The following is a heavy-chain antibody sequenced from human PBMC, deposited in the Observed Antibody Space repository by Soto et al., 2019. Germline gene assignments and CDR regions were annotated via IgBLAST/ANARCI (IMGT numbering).Heavy chain of an antibody. CDR3: ARASTHFDY. D-gene: IGHD2-2*01. Sequence: QVQLVESGGGVVQPGRSLRLSCAASGFTFSSYAMHWVRQAPGKGLEWVAVISYDGSSKYYADSVKGRFTISRDNSKNTLYLQMNSLRAEDTAVYYCARASTHFDYWGQGTLVTVSS. CDR1: GFTFSSYA. J-gene: IGHJ4*02. V-gene: IGHV3-30-3*01. CDR2: ISYDGSSK.